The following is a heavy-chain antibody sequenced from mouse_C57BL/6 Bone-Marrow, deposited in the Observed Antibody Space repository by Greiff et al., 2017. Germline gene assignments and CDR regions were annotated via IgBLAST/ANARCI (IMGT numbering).Heavy chain of an antibody. J-gene: IGHJ1*03. Sequence: QVQLQQSGPELVKPGASVKISCKASGYAFSSYWMNWVKQRPGKGLEWIGRSYPGDGDTNYNGKFKGKATLTADKSSSTAYMQLSSLTSEDSAVYFCAREYYGTDWYFDVWGTGTTVTVSS. CDR1: GYAFSSYW. V-gene: IGHV1-82*01. CDR3: AREYYGTDWYFDV. D-gene: IGHD1-1*01. CDR2: SYPGDGDT.